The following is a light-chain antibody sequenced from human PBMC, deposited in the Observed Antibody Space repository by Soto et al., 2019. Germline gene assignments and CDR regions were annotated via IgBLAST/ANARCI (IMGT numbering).Light chain of an antibody. CDR1: QSISSW. V-gene: IGKV1-5*03. Sequence: DIQMTQSPSTLSASVGDRVTITCRASQSISSWLAWYQQKPGKAPKLLIYKASSLESGVPSRFSGSGSGTEFTLTISSLQPDDFAVYYCQQYNNWPQFGQGTKVEIK. J-gene: IGKJ1*01. CDR2: KAS. CDR3: QQYNNWPQ.